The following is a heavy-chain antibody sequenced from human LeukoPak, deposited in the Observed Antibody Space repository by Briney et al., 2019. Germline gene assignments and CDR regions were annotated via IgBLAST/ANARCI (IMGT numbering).Heavy chain of an antibody. CDR2: ISSSGSTI. CDR3: ARELGYCSSTSCYQYAFDI. D-gene: IGHD2-2*01. Sequence: PGGSLRLSCAASGFTFSSYEMNWVRQAPGKGLEWVSYISSSGSTIYYADSVKGRFTISRDNAKNTLYLQMNSLRAEDTAVYYCARELGYCSSTSCYQYAFDIWGQGTMVTVSS. J-gene: IGHJ3*02. CDR1: GFTFSSYE. V-gene: IGHV3-48*03.